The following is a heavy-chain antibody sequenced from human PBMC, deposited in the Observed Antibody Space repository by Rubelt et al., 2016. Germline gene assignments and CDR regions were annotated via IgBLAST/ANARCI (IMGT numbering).Heavy chain of an antibody. CDR1: G. J-gene: IGHJ4*02. Sequence: GISWVRQAPGQGLEWMGWISAYNGNTNYAQKLQGRVTMTTDTSTSTAYMELRSLRSDDTAVYYCARVSSSGWPTWGYWGQGTLVTVSS. D-gene: IGHD6-19*01. CDR3: ARVSSSGWPTWGY. CDR2: ISAYNGNT. V-gene: IGHV1-18*01.